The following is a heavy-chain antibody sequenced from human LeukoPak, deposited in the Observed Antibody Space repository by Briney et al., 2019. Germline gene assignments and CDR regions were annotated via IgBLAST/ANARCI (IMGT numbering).Heavy chain of an antibody. CDR2: IQYDGSNK. D-gene: IGHD3-22*01. CDR1: GFTFNSYG. J-gene: IGHJ4*02. V-gene: IGHV3-30*02. Sequence: PGGSLRLSCAASGFTFNSYGMHWVRQAPGKGLDWVAFIQYDGSNKYYADSVKGRFTISRDNSKNTLYLQMNSLRAEDTAVYYCAKGNYDSSGYYPDYWGQGTLVTVSS. CDR3: AKGNYDSSGYYPDY.